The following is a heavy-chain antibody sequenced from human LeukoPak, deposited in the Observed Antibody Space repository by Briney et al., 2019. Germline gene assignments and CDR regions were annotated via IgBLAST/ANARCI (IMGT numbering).Heavy chain of an antibody. CDR2: INWNGGST. J-gene: IGHJ3*02. V-gene: IGHV3-20*04. CDR1: EFTFDDYG. Sequence: GGSLRLSCAASEFTFDDYGMGWVRQAPGKGLEWVSGINWNGGSTGYADSVKGRFTISRDNAENSLYMQMNSLRAEDTALYYCARDIGPHAFDIWGQGTMVTVSS. D-gene: IGHD1-26*01. CDR3: ARDIGPHAFDI.